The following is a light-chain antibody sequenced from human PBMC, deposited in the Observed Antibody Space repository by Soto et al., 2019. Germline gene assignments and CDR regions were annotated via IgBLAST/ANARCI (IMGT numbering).Light chain of an antibody. Sequence: EIVMTQSPATLSVSPGDRATLSCRASQTVHNELAWYQQKPGQPPRLLIYDASTRATGIPARFSGSQSGTEFTLTISSLLSEDFAVYSCQQYYNSPLTFGGGTKVDIK. CDR2: DAS. J-gene: IGKJ4*01. V-gene: IGKV3D-15*01. CDR3: QQYYNSPLT. CDR1: QTVHNE.